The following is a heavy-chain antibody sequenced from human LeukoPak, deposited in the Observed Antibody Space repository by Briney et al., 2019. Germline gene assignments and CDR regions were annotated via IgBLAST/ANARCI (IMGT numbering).Heavy chain of an antibody. Sequence: SETLSLTCTVSGGSISSSSYYWGWIRQPPGKGLEWIGSIYYSGSTYYNPSLKSRVTISVDTSKNQFSLKLSSVTAADTAVYYCASLSYYYDSSGYYDMDVWGKGTTVTISS. D-gene: IGHD3-22*01. J-gene: IGHJ6*03. CDR3: ASLSYYYDSSGYYDMDV. CDR2: IYYSGST. V-gene: IGHV4-39*01. CDR1: GGSISSSSYY.